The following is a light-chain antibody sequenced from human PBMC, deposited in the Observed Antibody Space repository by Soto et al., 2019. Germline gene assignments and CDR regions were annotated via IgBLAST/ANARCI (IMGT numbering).Light chain of an antibody. V-gene: IGLV2-14*01. CDR3: SSYAGSRTLV. CDR2: DVI. Sequence: QSALTQPASVSGSPGQSVTMSCTGTSSDVGGYDYVSWYQQHPGKAPKLIIYDVIYRPSGFSDRFSGSKSGNTASLTISGLQAEDEADYYCSSYAGSRTLVFGGGTKVTIL. CDR1: SSDVGGYDY. J-gene: IGLJ2*01.